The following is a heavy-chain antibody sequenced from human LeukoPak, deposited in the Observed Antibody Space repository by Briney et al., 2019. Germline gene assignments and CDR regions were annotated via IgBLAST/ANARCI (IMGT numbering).Heavy chain of an antibody. CDR2: IYYTGST. J-gene: IGHJ4*02. CDR1: DGSISTYY. D-gene: IGHD2-21*01. Sequence: SETLSLTCTVSDGSISTYYWSWIRQPPGKGLEWIGYIYYTGSTYYNPSLKSRVTISVDTSQNQFSLKLRYVTAADTAVYYCASSTSYGGTSDYWGQGTLVTVSS. V-gene: IGHV4-59*01. CDR3: ASSTSYGGTSDY.